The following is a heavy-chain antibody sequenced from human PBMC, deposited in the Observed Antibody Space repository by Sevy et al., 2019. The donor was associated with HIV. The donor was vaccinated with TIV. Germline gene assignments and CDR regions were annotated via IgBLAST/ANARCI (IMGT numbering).Heavy chain of an antibody. D-gene: IGHD3-10*01. CDR1: GFPFSSHW. Sequence: GGSLRLSCEASGFPFSSHWMHWVRQGLGQGLVWVSGINSDDTSIPYADSVKGRFTISRDNVKNTLYLQMSSLRAEDTALYYCARGSGVAFDYWGQGTLVTVSS. J-gene: IGHJ4*02. CDR2: INSDDTSI. CDR3: ARGSGVAFDY. V-gene: IGHV3-74*01.